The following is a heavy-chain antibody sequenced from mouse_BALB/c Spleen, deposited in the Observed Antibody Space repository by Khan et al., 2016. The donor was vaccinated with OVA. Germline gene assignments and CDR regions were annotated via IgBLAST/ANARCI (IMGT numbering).Heavy chain of an antibody. D-gene: IGHD1-3*01. J-gene: IGHJ3*01. CDR2: IWAGGST. V-gene: IGHV2-9*02. Sequence: QVQLKQSGPGLVAPSQTLSITCTVSGFSLSNYGVHWVRQPPGKGLEWLGVIWAGGSTKHNSALMSRITISKDNSKSQVFLKMNSLQTDDTAMYYCARAFYNGAWFAYWGQVTLVTVSA. CDR3: ARAFYNGAWFAY. CDR1: GFSLSNYG.